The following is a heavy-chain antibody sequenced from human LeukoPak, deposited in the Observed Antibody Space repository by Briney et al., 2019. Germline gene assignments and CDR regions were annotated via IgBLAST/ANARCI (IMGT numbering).Heavy chain of an antibody. V-gene: IGHV3-21*01. CDR3: ARIGYYYDSSGYTFDY. CDR1: GFTFSSYN. J-gene: IGHJ4*02. Sequence: PGGSLRLSCAASGFTFSSYNMNWVRQAPGKGLEWVSSITSGSSYIYYADSVKGRFTISRDNAKNSLYLQMNSLRAEDTAVYYCARIGYYYDSSGYTFDYWGQGTLVTVSS. D-gene: IGHD3-22*01. CDR2: ITSGSSYI.